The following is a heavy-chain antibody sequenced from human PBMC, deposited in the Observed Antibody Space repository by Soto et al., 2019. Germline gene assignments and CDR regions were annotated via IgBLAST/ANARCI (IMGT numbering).Heavy chain of an antibody. Sequence: SETLSLTCSVSGGSISRDYWSWIRQPPGKGLEWIGHMWHSGSANCNPSLKSRVTISVDTPKNQVSLELRSVTAADTAVYYCARHCATANCPKSFDYWGQGTLVTVSS. J-gene: IGHJ4*02. V-gene: IGHV4-59*08. CDR3: ARHCATANCPKSFDY. D-gene: IGHD2-15*01. CDR2: MWHSGSA. CDR1: GGSISRDY.